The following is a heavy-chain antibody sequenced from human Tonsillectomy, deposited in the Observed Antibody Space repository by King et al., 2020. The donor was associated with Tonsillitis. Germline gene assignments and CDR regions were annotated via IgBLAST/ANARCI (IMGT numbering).Heavy chain of an antibody. V-gene: IGHV3-33*08. CDR2: FWFEGNNS. CDR1: GFTFSYYD. Sequence: VQLVESGGGVVRPGGSLRLSCVASGFTFSYYDMYWVRQAPGKGLEWVAVFWFEGNNSDYAASVRGRFTISRDNSKNTVSLQMNSLTDEDTAVYFCARATTSSSGWYLIDYWGQGTLVTVSS. CDR3: ARATTSSSGWYLIDY. J-gene: IGHJ4*02. D-gene: IGHD6-19*01.